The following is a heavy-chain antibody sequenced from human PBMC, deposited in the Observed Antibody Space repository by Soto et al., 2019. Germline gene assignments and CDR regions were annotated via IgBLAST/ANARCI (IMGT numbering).Heavy chain of an antibody. D-gene: IGHD1-26*01. CDR1: GYTFTSYG. CDR3: ARDSGSYSPGWFDP. CDR2: ISAYNGNT. Sequence: QVQLVQCGAEVKKPGASVKVSCKASGYTFTSYGISCVRQAPGQGLEWMGWISAYNGNTNYAQKLQGRVTMTTDTPTSTAYMELRSLRSDDTAVYYCARDSGSYSPGWFDPWGQGTLVTVSS. J-gene: IGHJ5*02. V-gene: IGHV1-18*01.